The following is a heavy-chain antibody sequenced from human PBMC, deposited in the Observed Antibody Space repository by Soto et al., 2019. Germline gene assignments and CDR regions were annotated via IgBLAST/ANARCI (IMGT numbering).Heavy chain of an antibody. Sequence: SETLSLTCTVSGGSVSSGSHYLSWIRQPPGKGLEWIGYVYYSGTTNYNPSLKSRVTISVDTSRNQFSLKLSFVTAADTAVYYCARDYRGYTTGYAFDIWGQGTMVTVSS. CDR2: VYYSGTT. D-gene: IGHD5-18*01. V-gene: IGHV4-61*01. J-gene: IGHJ3*02. CDR1: GGSVSSGSHY. CDR3: ARDYRGYTTGYAFDI.